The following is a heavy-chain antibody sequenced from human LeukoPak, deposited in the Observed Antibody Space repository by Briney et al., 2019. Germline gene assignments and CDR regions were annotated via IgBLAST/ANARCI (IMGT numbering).Heavy chain of an antibody. CDR1: GFTFSSYW. D-gene: IGHD6-19*01. V-gene: IGHV3-74*01. J-gene: IGHJ4*02. CDR3: ARGAYSSGWYGGNTHQDY. Sequence: PGGSLRLSCAASGFTFSSYWMHWVRQAPGKGLVWVSRINSDGSSIRYADSVKGRFTISRDNAKNTLYLQMNSLRAEDMAVYYCARGAYSSGWYGGNTHQDYWGQGTLVTVSS. CDR2: INSDGSSI.